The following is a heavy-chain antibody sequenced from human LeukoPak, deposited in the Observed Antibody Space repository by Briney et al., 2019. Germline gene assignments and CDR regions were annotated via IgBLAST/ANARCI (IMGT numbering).Heavy chain of an antibody. CDR2: TNPNSGGT. D-gene: IGHD5-12*01. V-gene: IGHV1-2*02. J-gene: IGHJ4*02. CDR1: GYATDYY. CDR3: AYYDYNIYPY. Sequence: ASMKVSCKASGYATDYYIHWVRQAPGQGLEWMGWTNPNSGGTIYARNFRGRVTMTRDTCIATVYLELRSLRSDDAAVYYCAYYDYNIYPYWGQGTLVTVSS.